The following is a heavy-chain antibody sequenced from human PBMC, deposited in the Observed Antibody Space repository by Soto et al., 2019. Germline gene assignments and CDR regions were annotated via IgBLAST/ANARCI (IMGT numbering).Heavy chain of an antibody. V-gene: IGHV1-3*01. CDR2: INAGNGNT. CDR1: GYTFTSYA. Sequence: QVQLVQSGAEVKKPGASVKVSCKASGYTFTSYAMHWVRQAPGQRLEWMGWINAGNGNTKYSQKFQGRVTITRDTSASTAYMELSSLRSEDTAVYCCARFGAVAAYFDYWGQGTLVTVSS. CDR3: ARFGAVAAYFDY. J-gene: IGHJ4*02. D-gene: IGHD2-15*01.